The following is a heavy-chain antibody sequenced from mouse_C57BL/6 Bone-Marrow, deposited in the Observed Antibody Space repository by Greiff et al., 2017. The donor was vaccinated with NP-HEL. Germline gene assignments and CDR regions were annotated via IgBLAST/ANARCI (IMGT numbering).Heavy chain of an antibody. CDR2: IYPRSGNT. V-gene: IGHV1-81*01. J-gene: IGHJ3*01. CDR1: GYTFTSYG. CDR3: ARTYYDYAAWFAY. Sequence: VNLVESGAELARPGASVKLSCKASGYTFTSYGISWVKQRTGQGLEWIGEIYPRSGNTYYNEKFKGKATLTADKSSSTAYMELRSLTSEDSAVYFCARTYYDYAAWFAYWGQGTLVTVSA. D-gene: IGHD2-4*01.